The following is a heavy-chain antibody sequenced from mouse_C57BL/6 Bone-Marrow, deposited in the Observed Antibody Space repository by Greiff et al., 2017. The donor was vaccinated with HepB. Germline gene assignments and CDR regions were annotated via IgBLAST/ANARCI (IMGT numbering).Heavy chain of an antibody. Sequence: EVQLVESGGGLVKPGGSLKLSCAASGFTFSDYGMHWVRQAPEKGLEWVAYISSGSSTIYYADTVKGRFTISRDNAKNNLFLQMTSLRSEDTAMYYCARPTPYYFDYWGQGTTLTVSS. CDR2: ISSGSSTI. CDR3: ARPTPYYFDY. CDR1: GFTFSDYG. V-gene: IGHV5-17*01. D-gene: IGHD4-1*02. J-gene: IGHJ2*01.